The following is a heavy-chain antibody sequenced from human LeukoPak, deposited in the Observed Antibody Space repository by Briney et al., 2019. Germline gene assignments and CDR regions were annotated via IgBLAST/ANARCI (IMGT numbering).Heavy chain of an antibody. J-gene: IGHJ6*03. D-gene: IGHD3-3*01. Sequence: SVKVSCKASGGTFSSYAISWVRQAPGQGLEWMGGIIPILGTANYAQKFQGRVTITADESTSTAYMELSSLRSEDTAVYYCARGWDDFWSGYYYYYMDVWGKGTTVTVSS. CDR1: GGTFSSYA. V-gene: IGHV1-69*01. CDR3: ARGWDDFWSGYYYYYMDV. CDR2: IIPILGTA.